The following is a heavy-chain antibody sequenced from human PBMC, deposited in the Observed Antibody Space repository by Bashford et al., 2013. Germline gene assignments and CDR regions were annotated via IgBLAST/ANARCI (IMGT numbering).Heavy chain of an antibody. CDR1: GGSFSGYY. Sequence: SSETLSLTCAVYGGSFSGYYWSWIRQPPGKGLEWIGYIYYSGSTYYNPSLKSLVTISVDTSKNQFSLNLSSVTAADTAVYFCARNYGGTPXFDYWGQGSLVTVS. D-gene: IGHD4-23*01. J-gene: IGHJ4*02. CDR3: ARNYGGTPXFDY. V-gene: IGHV4-34*01. CDR2: IYYSGST.